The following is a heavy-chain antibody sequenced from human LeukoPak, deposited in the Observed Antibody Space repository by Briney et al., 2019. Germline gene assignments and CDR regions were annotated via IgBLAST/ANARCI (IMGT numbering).Heavy chain of an antibody. D-gene: IGHD2-2*02. Sequence: SQTLSLTCAISGGSISSGGYSWSWIRQPPGKGLEWIGYIYHSGSTYYNPSLKSRVTISVDRSKNQFSLKLSSVTAADTAVYYCARGRVVPAAIAPYYFDYWGQGTLVTVSS. CDR1: GGSISSGGYS. CDR2: IYHSGST. J-gene: IGHJ4*02. CDR3: ARGRVVPAAIAPYYFDY. V-gene: IGHV4-30-2*01.